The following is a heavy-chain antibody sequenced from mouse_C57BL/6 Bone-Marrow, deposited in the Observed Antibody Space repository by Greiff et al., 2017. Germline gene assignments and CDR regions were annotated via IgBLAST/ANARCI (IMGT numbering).Heavy chain of an antibody. Sequence: EVQGVESGGGLVQPGGSLKLSCAASGFTFSDYYMYWVRQTPEKRLEWVAYISNGGGSTYYPDTVKGRFTISRDNAKNTLYLQMSRLKSEDTAMYYCSRQDDAMDYWGQGTSVTVSS. CDR1: GFTFSDYY. CDR3: SRQDDAMDY. CDR2: ISNGGGST. J-gene: IGHJ4*01. V-gene: IGHV5-12*01.